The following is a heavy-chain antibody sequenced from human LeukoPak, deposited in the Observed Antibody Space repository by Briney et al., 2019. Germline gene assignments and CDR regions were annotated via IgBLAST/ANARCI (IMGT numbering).Heavy chain of an antibody. Sequence: SETLSLTCTVSGGSISSYYWSWIRQPPGKGLEWIGYIYTSGSTKYNPSLKSRVTISVATSKNQFSLKLSSVTAADTAVYYCARQAAGYSYGYGVPEYYYYYMDVWGKGTTVTVSS. CDR2: IYTSGST. CDR3: ARQAAGYSYGYGVPEYYYYYMDV. J-gene: IGHJ6*03. D-gene: IGHD5-18*01. CDR1: GGSISSYY. V-gene: IGHV4-4*09.